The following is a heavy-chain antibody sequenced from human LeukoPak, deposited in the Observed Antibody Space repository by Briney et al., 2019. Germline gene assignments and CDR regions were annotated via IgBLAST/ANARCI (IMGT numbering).Heavy chain of an antibody. V-gene: IGHV3-21*01. CDR3: ASEEGDSDY. CDR2: ISSSSSYI. J-gene: IGHJ4*02. Sequence: GGALRLSCAASGFTFSSYSMNWVRQAPGKGLEWVSSISSSSSYIYYADSVKGRFTISRDNAKNTLYLQMNSLRAEDTAVYYCASEEGDSDYWGQGTLVPVSS. CDR1: GFTFSSYS.